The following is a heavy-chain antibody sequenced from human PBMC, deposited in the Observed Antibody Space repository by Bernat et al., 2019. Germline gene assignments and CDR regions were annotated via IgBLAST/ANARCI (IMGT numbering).Heavy chain of an antibody. J-gene: IGHJ4*02. CDR1: AFTFSNAW. CDR2: IKSKTDGGTT. D-gene: IGHD2-15*01. CDR3: TADRLNIVVVVAATQPMRDY. V-gene: IGHV3-15*01. Sequence: EVQLVESGGGLVKPGGSLRLSCAASAFTFSNAWMSWVRQAPGKGLEWVGRIKSKTDGGTTDYAAPVKGRFTISRDDSKNTLYLQMNSLKTEDTAVYYCTADRLNIVVVVAATQPMRDYWGQGTLVTVSS.